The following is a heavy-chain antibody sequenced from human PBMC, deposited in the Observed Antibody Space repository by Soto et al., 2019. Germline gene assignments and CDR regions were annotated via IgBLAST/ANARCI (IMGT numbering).Heavy chain of an antibody. Sequence: GESLKISCKGSGYSFTSYWIGWVRQMPGKGLEWMGIIYPGDSDTRYSPSFQGQVTISADKSISTAYLQWSSLKASDTAMYYCARHSNYDFWSGTWAQSSYYYYGMDVWGQGTTVTVSS. D-gene: IGHD3-3*01. CDR1: GYSFTSYW. CDR2: IYPGDSDT. J-gene: IGHJ6*02. V-gene: IGHV5-51*01. CDR3: ARHSNYDFWSGTWAQSSYYYYGMDV.